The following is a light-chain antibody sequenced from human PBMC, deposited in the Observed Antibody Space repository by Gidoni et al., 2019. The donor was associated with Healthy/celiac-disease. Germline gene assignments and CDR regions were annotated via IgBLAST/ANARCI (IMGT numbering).Light chain of an antibody. J-gene: IGKJ3*01. Sequence: DIQMTQSPSTLSASVGDRVTITCRASQSISSWLAWYQQKPGKAPKLLIYKASSLESGVPSRFSGSGSGTEFTLTISSLQPDDFATYYCQQYNSYSLLTFGPXTKVDIK. CDR2: KAS. V-gene: IGKV1-5*03. CDR1: QSISSW. CDR3: QQYNSYSLLT.